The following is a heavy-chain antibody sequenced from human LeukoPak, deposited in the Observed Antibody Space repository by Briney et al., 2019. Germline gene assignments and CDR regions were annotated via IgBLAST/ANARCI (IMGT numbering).Heavy chain of an antibody. J-gene: IGHJ6*02. D-gene: IGHD6-19*01. CDR2: IVVGSGNT. Sequence: ASVKVSCKASGFTFTSSAVQWVRQARGQRLEWIGWIVVGSGNTNYAQKFQERVTITRDMSTSTAYMELSSLRSEDTAVYYCAAPHKTYSSGWYLYYYGMDVWGQGTTVTVSS. V-gene: IGHV1-58*01. CDR1: GFTFTSSA. CDR3: AAPHKTYSSGWYLYYYGMDV.